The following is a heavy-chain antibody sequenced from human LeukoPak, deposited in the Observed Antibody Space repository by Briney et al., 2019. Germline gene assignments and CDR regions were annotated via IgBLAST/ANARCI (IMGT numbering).Heavy chain of an antibody. Sequence: SQTLSLTCTVSGGSISSGGYYWSWIRQHPGKGLEWIGYIYYSGSTNYNPSLKSRVTISVDTSKNQFSLKLSSVTAADTAVYYCARGWFGETDDYWGQGTLVTVSS. J-gene: IGHJ4*02. CDR3: ARGWFGETDDY. V-gene: IGHV4-31*03. CDR1: GGSISSGGYY. D-gene: IGHD3-10*01. CDR2: IYYSGST.